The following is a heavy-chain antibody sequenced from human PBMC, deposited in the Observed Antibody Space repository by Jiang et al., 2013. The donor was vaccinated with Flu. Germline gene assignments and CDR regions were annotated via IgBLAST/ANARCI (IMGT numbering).Heavy chain of an antibody. CDR2: IKQDGSEK. D-gene: IGHD2-15*01. CDR3: ARDACSGGSCYGNWYFDL. CDR1: GFTFSSYW. V-gene: IGHV3-7*03. J-gene: IGHJ2*01. Sequence: QLVESGGGLVQPGGSLRLSCAASGFTFSSYWMSWVRQAPGKGLEWVANIKQDGSEKYYVDSVKGRFTISRDNAKNSLYLQMNSLRAEDTAVYYCARDACSGGSCYGNWYFDLWGRGTLVTVSS.